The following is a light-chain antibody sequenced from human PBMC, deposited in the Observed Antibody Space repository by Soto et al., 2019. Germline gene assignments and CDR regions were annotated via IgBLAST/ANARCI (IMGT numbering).Light chain of an antibody. Sequence: EIVMTQSPATLSVSPGERATLSCRASQSVSSNLAWYQQKPGQAPRLLIYGASTRATGIPAWFSGSGSGTEFTLTISSLQSEDFAVYYCQQYNNWPPVTFGQGTKVEIK. CDR3: QQYNNWPPVT. CDR1: QSVSSN. V-gene: IGKV3-15*01. J-gene: IGKJ1*01. CDR2: GAS.